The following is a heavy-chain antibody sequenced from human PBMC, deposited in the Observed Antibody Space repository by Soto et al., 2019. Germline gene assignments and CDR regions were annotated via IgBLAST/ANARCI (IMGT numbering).Heavy chain of an antibody. CDR2: IDFDGSRT. V-gene: IGHV3-74*01. CDR1: GFTFTDYW. J-gene: IGHJ4*02. Sequence: EVQLVESGGGLVQPGGSLRLSCVASGFTFTDYWMHWVRQAPGKGLVWVSRIDFDGSRTNYADSVKGRFTISRDNAKNTVYLQMNSLRAEDTAVFYCARGIRYMYGSVSWGQGTLVTVSS. CDR3: ARGIRYMYGSVS. D-gene: IGHD2-8*01.